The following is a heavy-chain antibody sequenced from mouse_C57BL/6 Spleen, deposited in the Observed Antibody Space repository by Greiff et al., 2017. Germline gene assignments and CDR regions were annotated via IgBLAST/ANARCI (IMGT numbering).Heavy chain of an antibody. J-gene: IGHJ2*01. Sequence: EVQLQQSGPELVKPGASVKISCKASGYTFTDYYMNWVKQSHGKSLEWIGDINPNNGGTSYNQKFKGKATLTVDKSSSTAYMELRSLTSEDSAVYDCARSSYYYGSSYFDYWGQGTTRTVSS. CDR1: GYTFTDYY. CDR2: INPNNGGT. CDR3: ARSSYYYGSSYFDY. D-gene: IGHD1-1*01. V-gene: IGHV1-26*01.